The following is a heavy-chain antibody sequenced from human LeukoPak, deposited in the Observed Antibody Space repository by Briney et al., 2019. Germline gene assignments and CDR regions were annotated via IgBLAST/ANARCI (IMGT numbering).Heavy chain of an antibody. D-gene: IGHD3-22*01. J-gene: IGHJ4*02. CDR1: GFTFNNDW. CDR3: AGTWFFDY. V-gene: IGHV3-74*01. Sequence: PGGSLRLSCAVSGFTFNNDWMHWVRQAPGKGLLWVSRISGDGTTTSYADSVKGRFTISRDNAKNTLYLQMDSLRAEDTAVYYCAGTWFFDYWGQGTLVTVSS. CDR2: ISGDGTTT.